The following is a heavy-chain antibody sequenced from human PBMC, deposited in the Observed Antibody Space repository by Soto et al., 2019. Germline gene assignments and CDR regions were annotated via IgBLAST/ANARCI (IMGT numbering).Heavy chain of an antibody. CDR1: GGSFRGFY. D-gene: IGHD6-13*01. CDR2: INHSGST. Sequence: SETLSLTCAVYGGSFRGFYWSWIRQPPGKGLEWIGEINHSGSTYYNPSLKSRVTISVDTSKNQFSLKLSSVTAADTAVYYCARGLGDGSSWYERWFDPWGQGTLVTVSS. CDR3: ARGLGDGSSWYERWFDP. V-gene: IGHV4-34*09. J-gene: IGHJ5*02.